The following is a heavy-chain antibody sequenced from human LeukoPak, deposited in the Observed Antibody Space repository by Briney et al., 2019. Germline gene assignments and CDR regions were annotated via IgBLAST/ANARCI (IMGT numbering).Heavy chain of an antibody. CDR1: GFTFSSYG. CDR3: ANGPNYDFWSGYQPYFDY. CDR2: ISGSGGST. V-gene: IGHV3-23*01. J-gene: IGHJ4*02. Sequence: GGSLRLSCAASGFTFSSYGMHWVRQAPGKGLEWVSAISGSGGSTYYADSVKGRFTISRDNSKNTLYLQMNSLRAEDTAVYYCANGPNYDFWSGYQPYFDYWGQGTLVTVSS. D-gene: IGHD3-3*01.